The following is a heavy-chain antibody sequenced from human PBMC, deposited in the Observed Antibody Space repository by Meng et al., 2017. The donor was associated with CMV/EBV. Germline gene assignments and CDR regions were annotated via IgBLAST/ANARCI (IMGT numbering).Heavy chain of an antibody. CDR1: GFNVRDKY. Sequence: EVHVVESGGGLVQPGGSLRLYCAASGFNVRDKYMSWVRQAPGKGLEWVCIIYRGDNTYYIDSVKDRFTVSRDNSKNTMYLQMNSLRVEDTAVYYCTGDSVSNPNLDYWGQGTLVTVSS. CDR3: TGDSVSNPNLDY. J-gene: IGHJ4*02. CDR2: IYRGDNT. D-gene: IGHD3-10*01. V-gene: IGHV3-66*01.